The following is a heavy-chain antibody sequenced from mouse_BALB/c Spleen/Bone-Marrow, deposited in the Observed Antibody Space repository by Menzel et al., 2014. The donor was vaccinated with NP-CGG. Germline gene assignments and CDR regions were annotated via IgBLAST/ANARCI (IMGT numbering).Heavy chain of an antibody. D-gene: IGHD1-1*01. Sequence: VHLQQPGADLVKPGDSVKLSCTASGFNIKDTYMHWVKQRPEKGLEWLGRIDPAKGNTKYDPNFQGKATIAADTSTNTPYLQLSSLTSEDTAIYYCAMYYYSSILFAYWGQGTLVTVSA. CDR2: IDPAKGNT. V-gene: IGHV14-3*02. CDR3: AMYYYSSILFAY. CDR1: GFNIKDTY. J-gene: IGHJ3*01.